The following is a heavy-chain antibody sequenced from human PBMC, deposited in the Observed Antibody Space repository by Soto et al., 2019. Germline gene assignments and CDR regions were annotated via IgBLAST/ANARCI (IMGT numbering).Heavy chain of an antibody. V-gene: IGHV4-61*01. D-gene: IGHD3-22*01. CDR3: ARDLYYYDSSGYGVRAFDI. CDR2: IYYSGST. CDR1: GGSVSSGSYY. Sequence: PSETLSLTCTVSGGSVSSGSYYWSWIRQPPGKGLEWIGYIYYSGSTNYNPSLKGRVTISVDTSKNQFSLKLSSVTAADTAVYYCARDLYYYDSSGYGVRAFDIWGQGTMVTVSS. J-gene: IGHJ3*02.